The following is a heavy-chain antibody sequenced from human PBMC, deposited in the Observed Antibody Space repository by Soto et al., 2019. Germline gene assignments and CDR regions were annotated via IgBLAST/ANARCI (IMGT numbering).Heavy chain of an antibody. J-gene: IGHJ3*02. CDR2: ISWNSGSI. Sequence: ALRLSWAASGFTFDDYAMHWVRQAPGKGLEWVSGISWNSGSIGYADSVKGRFTISRDNAKNSLYLQMNSLRAEDTALYYCAKDIRSPYSSSWYSAFDIWGQGTMVTVSS. CDR1: GFTFDDYA. CDR3: AKDIRSPYSSSWYSAFDI. V-gene: IGHV3-9*01. D-gene: IGHD6-13*01.